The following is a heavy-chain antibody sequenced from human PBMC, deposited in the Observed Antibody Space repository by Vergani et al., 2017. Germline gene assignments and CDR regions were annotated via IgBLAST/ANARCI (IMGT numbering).Heavy chain of an antibody. Sequence: QVQLVQSGAEVKKPGASVKVSCKASGYTFTSYYMHWVRQAPGQGLEWMGIINPSGGSTSYAQKFQGRVTMTRDTSTSTVYMELSSLRSEDTAMYYCARGHIAAAANDAFDIWGQGSMVTVSS. D-gene: IGHD6-13*01. J-gene: IGHJ3*02. V-gene: IGHV1-46*01. CDR1: GYTFTSYY. CDR3: ARGHIAAAANDAFDI. CDR2: INPSGGST.